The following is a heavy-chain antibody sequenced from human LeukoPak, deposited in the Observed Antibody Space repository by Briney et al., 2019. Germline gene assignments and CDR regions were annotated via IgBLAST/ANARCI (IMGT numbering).Heavy chain of an antibody. CDR3: AREGSSSWTEGNYFDY. Sequence: GGSLRLSCAASGFTFSSYSMNWVRQAPGKGLEWVSYISSSSSTIYYADSVKGRFTISRDNAKNSLYLQMNSLRAEDTAVYYCAREGSSSWTEGNYFDYWGQGTLVTVSS. CDR1: GFTFSSYS. J-gene: IGHJ4*02. V-gene: IGHV3-48*01. D-gene: IGHD6-13*01. CDR2: ISSSSSTI.